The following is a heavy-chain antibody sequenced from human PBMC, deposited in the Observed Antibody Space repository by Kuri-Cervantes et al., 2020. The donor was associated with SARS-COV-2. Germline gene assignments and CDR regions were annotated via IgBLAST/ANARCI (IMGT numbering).Heavy chain of an antibody. CDR3: ASLGVDCSGGSCWQGFDY. CDR2: ISAYNGNT. Sequence: ALVKVSCKASGYTFTSYGISWVRQAPGQGLEWMGWISAYNGNTNFAQNLQGRVTMTTDTSSSTAYMELRSLRSEDTAVYYCASLGVDCSGGSCWQGFDYWGQGTLVTVSS. J-gene: IGHJ4*02. D-gene: IGHD2-15*01. CDR1: GYTFTSYG. V-gene: IGHV1-18*01.